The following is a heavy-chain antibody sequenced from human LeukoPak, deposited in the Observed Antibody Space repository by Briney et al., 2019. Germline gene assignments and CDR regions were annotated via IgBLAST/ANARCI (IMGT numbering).Heavy chain of an antibody. Sequence: SETLSLTCTVSGGSISSYYWSWIRQPAGKGLEWIGRIYTSGSTNYNPSLKSRVTMSVDTSKNQVTLKLTSVTAADTAVSYWARSLMISGIVIIPGYWGQGTLVTVSP. D-gene: IGHD3/OR15-3a*01. CDR3: ARSLMISGIVIIPGY. CDR1: GGSISSYY. V-gene: IGHV4-4*07. J-gene: IGHJ4*02. CDR2: IYTSGST.